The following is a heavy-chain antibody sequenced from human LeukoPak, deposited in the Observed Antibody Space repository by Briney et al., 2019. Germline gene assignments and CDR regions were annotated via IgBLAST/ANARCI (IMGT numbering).Heavy chain of an antibody. CDR2: IIPIFGTA. J-gene: IGHJ6*03. V-gene: IGHV1-69*05. Sequence: SVKVSCTASGGTFSSYAISWVRQAPGQGLEWMGRIIPIFGTANYAQKFQGRVTITTDESTSTAYMELSSLRSEDTAVYYCAEDRHYGDYGYYYYYYMDVWGKGTTVTVSS. CDR1: GGTFSSYA. D-gene: IGHD4-17*01. CDR3: AEDRHYGDYGYYYYYYMDV.